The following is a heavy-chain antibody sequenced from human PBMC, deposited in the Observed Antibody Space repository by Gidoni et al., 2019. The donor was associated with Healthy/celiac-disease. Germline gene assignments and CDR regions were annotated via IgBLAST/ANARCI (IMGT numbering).Heavy chain of an antibody. Sequence: EVQLLESGGGLVQPGGSLRLSCAASGFTFSSYAISWVRQAPGKGLEWVSAICGSGGSPYYAESVRGRFTITRDNSKNTLYLQMNSLRAEDTAVYYCAKMGLGGYDSPIDYWGQGTLVTVSS. D-gene: IGHD5-12*01. CDR2: ICGSGGSP. V-gene: IGHV3-23*01. J-gene: IGHJ4*02. CDR1: GFTFSSYA. CDR3: AKMGLGGYDSPIDY.